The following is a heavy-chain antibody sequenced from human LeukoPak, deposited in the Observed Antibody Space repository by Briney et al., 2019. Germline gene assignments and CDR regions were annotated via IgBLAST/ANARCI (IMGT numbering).Heavy chain of an antibody. Sequence: GGSLRLSCAASGFTFSNYDMHWVRQVAGKGLEWVSTIGIAGDAYYPGSVKGRFTISRENAKNSLYLQMNSLRPGDTAVYYCARDPTSYDFWSGSLSGMDAWGQGTTVTVSS. D-gene: IGHD3-3*01. CDR2: IGIAGDA. J-gene: IGHJ6*02. V-gene: IGHV3-13*01. CDR3: ARDPTSYDFWSGSLSGMDA. CDR1: GFTFSNYD.